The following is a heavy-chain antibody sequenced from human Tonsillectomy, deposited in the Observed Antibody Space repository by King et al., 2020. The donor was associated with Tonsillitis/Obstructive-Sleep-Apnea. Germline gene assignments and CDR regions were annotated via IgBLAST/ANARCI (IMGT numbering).Heavy chain of an antibody. Sequence: QLVQSGAEVKKPGSSVKVSCKASGGTFSSYAIRWVRQAPGQGLEWMGGIIPIFGTANYAQKFQGRVTITADESTSTAYMELSSLRSEGTAVYYCARDQEYSSSSGVYFDYWGQGTLVTVSS. CDR3: ARDQEYSSSSGVYFDY. D-gene: IGHD6-6*01. J-gene: IGHJ4*02. V-gene: IGHV1-69*12. CDR2: IIPIFGTA. CDR1: GGTFSSYA.